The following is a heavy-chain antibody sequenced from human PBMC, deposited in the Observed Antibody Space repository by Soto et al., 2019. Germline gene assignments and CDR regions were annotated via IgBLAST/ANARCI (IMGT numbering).Heavy chain of an antibody. V-gene: IGHV3-48*02. CDR3: ARDTRGYAYGFPSYFDY. Sequence: GGSLRLSCAASGFTFNTFSMNWVRQAPGKGLEWISYISGGSSTTISYADSVKGRFTISKDNAKNSLFLQMNSLRDEDTAVYYCARDTRGYAYGFPSYFDYWGQGALVTVSS. J-gene: IGHJ4*02. D-gene: IGHD5-18*01. CDR2: ISGGSSTTI. CDR1: GFTFNTFS.